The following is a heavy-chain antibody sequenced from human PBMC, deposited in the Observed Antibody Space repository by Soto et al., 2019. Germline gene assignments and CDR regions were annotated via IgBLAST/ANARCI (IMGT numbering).Heavy chain of an antibody. D-gene: IGHD6-19*01. J-gene: IGHJ4*02. CDR3: AKAYSSGWHPDY. Sequence: GGSLRLSCAASGFTFSSYGMHWVRQAPGKGLEWVAVISYDGSNKYYADSVKGRFTISRDNSKNTLYLQMNSLRAEDTAVYYCAKAYSSGWHPDYWGQGTLVTVSS. CDR1: GFTFSSYG. CDR2: ISYDGSNK. V-gene: IGHV3-30*18.